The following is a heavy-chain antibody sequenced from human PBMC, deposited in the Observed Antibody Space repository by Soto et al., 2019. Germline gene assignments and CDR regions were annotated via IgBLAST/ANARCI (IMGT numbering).Heavy chain of an antibody. D-gene: IGHD6-13*01. CDR3: ARVVIAAAGLDY. V-gene: IGHV4-34*01. Sequence: SETLSLTCAAYGGSFSGYYWNWIRQPPGKGLEWIGEIDHSGYTNYNPSLKSRVTISVDTSKNQFSLKLNSVTAADTAVYYCARVVIAAAGLDYWGQGTLVTVSS. CDR2: IDHSGYT. CDR1: GGSFSGYY. J-gene: IGHJ4*02.